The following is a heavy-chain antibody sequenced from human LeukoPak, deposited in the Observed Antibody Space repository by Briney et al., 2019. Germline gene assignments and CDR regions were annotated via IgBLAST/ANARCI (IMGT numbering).Heavy chain of an antibody. CDR3: AREPGGGDSQPDY. CDR1: GHTFTSYG. J-gene: IGHJ4*02. CDR2: ISAYNGNT. V-gene: IGHV1-18*01. Sequence: GAPVRVSCTASGHTFTSYGISWVRQAPGQGLEWMGWISAYNGNTNYAQKLQGRVTMTRDTSTSTVYMELSSLRSEDTAVYYCAREPGGGDSQPDYWGQGTLVTVSS. D-gene: IGHD2-21*02.